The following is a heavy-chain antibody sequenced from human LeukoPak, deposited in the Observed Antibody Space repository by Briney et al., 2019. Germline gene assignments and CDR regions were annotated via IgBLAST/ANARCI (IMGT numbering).Heavy chain of an antibody. V-gene: IGHV3-23*01. D-gene: IGHD6-13*01. CDR2: ISGGGHNT. Sequence: GGSLRLSCAASGFTFSSYAMSWVRQAPGKGLEWVSVISGGGHNTYYADSVKGRLTISTDNSCNTLYLQMNSLRAEDTAVYYCAKDRSSWYYPFDYWGQGTLVTVSS. CDR1: GFTFSSYA. J-gene: IGHJ4*02. CDR3: AKDRSSWYYPFDY.